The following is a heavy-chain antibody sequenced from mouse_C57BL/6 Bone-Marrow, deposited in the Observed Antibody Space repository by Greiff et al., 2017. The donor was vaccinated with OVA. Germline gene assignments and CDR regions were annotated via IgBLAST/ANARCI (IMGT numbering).Heavy chain of an antibody. CDR2: IHPNSGST. CDR3: ARWHYGYDADYFDY. D-gene: IGHD2-2*01. Sequence: QVQLKQPGAELVKPGASVKLSCKASGYTFTSYWMHWVKQRPGQGLEWIGMIHPNSGSTNYNEKFKSKATLTVDKSSSTAYMQLSSLTSEDSAVYYCARWHYGYDADYFDYWGQGTTLTVSS. CDR1: GYTFTSYW. V-gene: IGHV1-64*01. J-gene: IGHJ2*01.